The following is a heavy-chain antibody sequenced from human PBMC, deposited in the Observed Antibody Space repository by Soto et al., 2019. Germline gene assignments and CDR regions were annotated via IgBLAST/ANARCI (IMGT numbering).Heavy chain of an antibody. CDR3: ARDEYVSGSLDY. CDR2: IWYDGSNK. V-gene: IGHV3-33*01. D-gene: IGHD3-10*01. Sequence: QVQLVESGGGVVQPGRSLRLSCAASGLTFSSYGMHWVRQAPGKGLEWVAVIWYDGSNKYYADSVKGRFTISRDNSKNTLYLQMNSLRAEDTAVYYCARDEYVSGSLDYWGQGTLVTVSS. CDR1: GLTFSSYG. J-gene: IGHJ4*02.